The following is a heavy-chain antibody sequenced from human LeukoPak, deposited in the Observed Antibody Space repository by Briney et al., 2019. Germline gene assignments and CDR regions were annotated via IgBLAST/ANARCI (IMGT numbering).Heavy chain of an antibody. CDR2: TYQRSKWYN. CDR3: ARSPSPYSSGWYFDY. V-gene: IGHV6-1*01. CDR1: GDSVSSNSGS. Sequence: SQTLSLTCAISGDSVSSNSGSWNWLRQSPSRGLEWLGRTYQRSKWYNDYAVSVKSRITINPDISKNQFSLQLNSVTPEDTAVYYCARSPSPYSSGWYFDYWGQGTLVTVSS. D-gene: IGHD6-19*01. J-gene: IGHJ4*02.